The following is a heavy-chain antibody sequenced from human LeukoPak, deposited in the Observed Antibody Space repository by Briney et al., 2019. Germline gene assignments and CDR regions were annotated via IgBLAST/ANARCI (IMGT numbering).Heavy chain of an antibody. J-gene: IGHJ3*02. CDR1: GYTFTSYG. CDR3: ARGQYSGSYYGAFDI. Sequence: ASVTVSCKASGYTFTSYGISWVRQAPGQGLEWMGWISAYNGNTNYAQKLQGRVTMTTDTSTSTAYMELRSLRSDDTAVYYCARGQYSGSYYGAFDIWGQGTMVTVSS. V-gene: IGHV1-18*01. CDR2: ISAYNGNT. D-gene: IGHD1-26*01.